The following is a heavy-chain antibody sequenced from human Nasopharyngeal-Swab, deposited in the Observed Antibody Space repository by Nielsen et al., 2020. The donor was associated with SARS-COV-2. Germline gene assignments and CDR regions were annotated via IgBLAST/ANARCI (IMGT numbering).Heavy chain of an antibody. J-gene: IGHJ3*02. CDR3: ARDRSTTGWNDAFDI. Sequence: ASVTVSCKASGYTFTSYYMHWVRQAPGQGLEWMGWINSKNGGASYAQPFQDRVTMTRDTSISTAYLEMTRLRSDDTAVYYCARDRSTTGWNDAFDIWGQGTMVTVSS. CDR1: GYTFTSYY. CDR2: INSKNGGA. V-gene: IGHV1-2*02. D-gene: IGHD1-1*01.